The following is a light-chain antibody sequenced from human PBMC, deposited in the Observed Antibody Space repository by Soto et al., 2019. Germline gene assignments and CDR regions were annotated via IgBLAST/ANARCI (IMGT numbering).Light chain of an antibody. Sequence: DIQMTQSPSSLSASVGDRVTITCRASQSISSWLAWYQQKPGKAPKRLIYTASSLESGVPSRFSGSGSGAEFTLTISSLQPDDFATYYCQQHNSYSQTFGQGTKVDI. CDR2: TAS. V-gene: IGKV1-5*03. CDR1: QSISSW. CDR3: QQHNSYSQT. J-gene: IGKJ1*01.